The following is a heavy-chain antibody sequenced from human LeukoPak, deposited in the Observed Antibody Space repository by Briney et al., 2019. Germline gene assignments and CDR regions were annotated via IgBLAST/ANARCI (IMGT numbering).Heavy chain of an antibody. Sequence: GASVKVSCKASGSTFTGYYMHWVRQAPGQGLEWMGWINPNSGGTNYAQKFQGRVTMTRDTSIRTAYMELSRLRSDDTAAYYCARFRYFDWLLSCNWFDPWGQGTLVTVSS. V-gene: IGHV1-2*02. J-gene: IGHJ5*02. CDR1: GSTFTGYY. CDR2: INPNSGGT. D-gene: IGHD3-9*01. CDR3: ARFRYFDWLLSCNWFDP.